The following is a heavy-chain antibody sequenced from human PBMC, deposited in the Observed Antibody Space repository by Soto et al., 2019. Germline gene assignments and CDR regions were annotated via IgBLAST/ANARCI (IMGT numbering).Heavy chain of an antibody. V-gene: IGHV3-74*01. CDR2: IYSDGSTT. CDR1: GFTISNYW. Sequence: TWGSLRLSCAASGFTISNYWMHWVLQAPGKGLVWVSRIYSDGSTTTYADSVKGRFTISRDNAKNTLYLQMNSLRAEDTAVYYCARPSIHQQLGTDWYFDLWGRGTLVTVLL. J-gene: IGHJ2*01. D-gene: IGHD6-13*01. CDR3: ARPSIHQQLGTDWYFDL.